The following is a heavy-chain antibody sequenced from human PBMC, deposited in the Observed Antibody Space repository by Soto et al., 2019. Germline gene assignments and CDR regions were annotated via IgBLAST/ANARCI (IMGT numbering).Heavy chain of an antibody. CDR3: AKDGRGSGSHYNSVGY. J-gene: IGHJ4*02. V-gene: IGHV3-53*01. D-gene: IGHD3-10*01. CDR2: IYSTGTT. CDR1: GFTVGNNY. Sequence: EVQLVESVGGLIQPGGSLKLSCAASGFTVGNNYMSWVRQAPGKGLEWVSLIYSTGTTKYADSVKGRFTVSRDNAKNTLELQMNSLRAEATAVYYCAKDGRGSGSHYNSVGYWGQGTLVTVSS.